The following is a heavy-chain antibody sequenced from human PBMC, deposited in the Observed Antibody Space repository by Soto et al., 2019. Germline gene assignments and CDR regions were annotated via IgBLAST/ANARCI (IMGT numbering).Heavy chain of an antibody. Sequence: GGSLRLSCVASGFIFSDHYMEWVRQAPGKGLEWVGRTRKEGNTYITEHAASVKGRFTISRDDSKNSLYLQMNSLKTEDTAVYYCTRDVGNYHSSGYPLGGMDVWGQGTTVTVSS. CDR2: TRKEGNTYIT. D-gene: IGHD3-22*01. CDR1: GFIFSDHY. J-gene: IGHJ6*02. V-gene: IGHV3-72*01. CDR3: TRDVGNYHSSGYPLGGMDV.